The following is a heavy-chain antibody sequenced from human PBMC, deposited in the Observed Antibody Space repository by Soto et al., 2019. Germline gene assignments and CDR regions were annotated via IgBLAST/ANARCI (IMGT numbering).Heavy chain of an antibody. CDR2: IWYDGSNK. Sequence: GGSLRLSCAASGFTFSSYGMHWVRQAPGKGLEWVAVIWYDGSNKYYADSVKGRFTISRDNSKNTLYLQMNSLRAEDTAVYYCATQPGGYCSSTSCPSNAFDIWGQGTMVTVSS. D-gene: IGHD2-2*01. V-gene: IGHV3-33*01. CDR3: ATQPGGYCSSTSCPSNAFDI. J-gene: IGHJ3*02. CDR1: GFTFSSYG.